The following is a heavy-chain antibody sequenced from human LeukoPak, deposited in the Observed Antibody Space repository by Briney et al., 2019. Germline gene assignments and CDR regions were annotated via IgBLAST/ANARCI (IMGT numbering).Heavy chain of an antibody. CDR1: GYTFTSYD. V-gene: IGHV1-8*01. Sequence: GASVKVSCKASGYTFTSYDINWVRQATGQGLEWMGWMNPNSGNTGYAQKFQGRVTMTRNTSISTAYMELSSLRSEDMAVYYCARGIAAAEVWFDPWGQGTLVTVSS. J-gene: IGHJ5*02. CDR3: ARGIAAAEVWFDP. CDR2: MNPNSGNT. D-gene: IGHD6-13*01.